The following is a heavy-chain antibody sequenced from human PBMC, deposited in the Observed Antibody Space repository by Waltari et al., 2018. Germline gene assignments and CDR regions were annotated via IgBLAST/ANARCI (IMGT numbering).Heavy chain of an antibody. CDR1: GFTFSSYS. CDR3: ARDFRAQLGDY. V-gene: IGHV3-21*01. CDR2: ISSSSSYT. D-gene: IGHD7-27*01. Sequence: EVQLVESGGGLVKPGGSLRLSCAASGFTFSSYSMNWVRQAPGKGLEWVSSISSSSSYTYYEVSVNRLFTISRDNAKNSLYLQMHSLRAEGSVVYYCARDFRAQLGDYWGQGTLVTVSS. J-gene: IGHJ4*02.